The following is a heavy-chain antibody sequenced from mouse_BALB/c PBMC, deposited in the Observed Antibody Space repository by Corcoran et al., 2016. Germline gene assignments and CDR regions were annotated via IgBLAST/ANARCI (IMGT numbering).Heavy chain of an antibody. V-gene: IGHV9-1*02. CDR1: GYTFTNYG. D-gene: IGHD3-1*01. CDR2: INTYTGEP. Sequence: QIQLVQSGPELKKPGETVKISCKASGYTFTNYGMNWVKQAPGKGLKWMGWINTYTGEPTYADDFKGRFAFSLETSASTAYLQINNLKNEYMATYFCARGSSGYYYWGQCTTLTVSS. CDR3: ARGSSGYYY. J-gene: IGHJ2*01.